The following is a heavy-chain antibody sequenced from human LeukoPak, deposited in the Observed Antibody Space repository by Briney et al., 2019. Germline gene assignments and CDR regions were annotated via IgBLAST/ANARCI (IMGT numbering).Heavy chain of an antibody. V-gene: IGHV3-43*02. D-gene: IGHD5-18*01. CDR2: ITGDGGST. CDR1: GFTFDDYA. J-gene: IGHJ4*02. CDR3: TRRPVDTAIQGLDC. Sequence: PGGSLRLSCAASGFTFDDYAMHWVRQAPGKGLEWVSLITGDGGSTYYADSVKGRFTISRDNSKNSLYLQMNSLRTEDTAVYYCTRRPVDTAIQGLDCWGQGTLVTVSS.